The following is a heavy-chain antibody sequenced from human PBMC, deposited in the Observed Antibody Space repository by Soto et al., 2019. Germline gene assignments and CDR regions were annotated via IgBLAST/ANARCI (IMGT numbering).Heavy chain of an antibody. J-gene: IGHJ4*02. CDR3: ARYYYDSSGYYYPYFDY. D-gene: IGHD3-22*01. CDR1: GGTFSSYA. CDR2: IIPIFGTA. Sequence: SVKVSCKASGGTFSSYAISWVRQAPGQGLEWMGGIIPIFGTANYAQKFQGRVTMTRDTSISTAYMELSRLRSDDTAVYYCARYYYDSSGYYYPYFDYWGQGTLVTVSS. V-gene: IGHV1-69*05.